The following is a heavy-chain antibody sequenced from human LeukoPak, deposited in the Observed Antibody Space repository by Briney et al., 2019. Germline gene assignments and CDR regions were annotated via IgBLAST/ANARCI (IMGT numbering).Heavy chain of an antibody. V-gene: IGHV1-69*13. CDR2: IIPILGTV. J-gene: IGHJ6*04. CDR1: GYTFTSYG. CDR3: ATEDGMDV. Sequence: SVKVSCKASGYTFTSYGITWVRQAPGKGLEWMGRIIPILGTVNYAQKLQGRIRITADESTKTAYMEVSRLRSEDTAVYYCATEDGMDVWGKGTTVTVSS.